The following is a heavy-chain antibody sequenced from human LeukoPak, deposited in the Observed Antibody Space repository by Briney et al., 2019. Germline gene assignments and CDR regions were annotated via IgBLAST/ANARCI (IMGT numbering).Heavy chain of an antibody. CDR3: AREKDDYGSGSYGGYNWFDP. D-gene: IGHD3-10*01. J-gene: IGHJ5*02. V-gene: IGHV3-11*01. CDR2: ISSSGSTI. Sequence: GGSLRLSCVTSGFTFTNHWMSWVRQAPGKGLEWVSYISSSGSTIYYADSVKGRFTISRDNAKNSLYLQMNSLRAEDTAVYYCAREKDDYGSGSYGGYNWFDPWGQGTLVTVSS. CDR1: GFTFTNHW.